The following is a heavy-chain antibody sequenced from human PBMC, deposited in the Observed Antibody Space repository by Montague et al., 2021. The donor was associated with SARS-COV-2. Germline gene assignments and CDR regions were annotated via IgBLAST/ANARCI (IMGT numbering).Heavy chain of an antibody. D-gene: IGHD2-2*01. CDR3: ARARQDVVVPALGIGAYYYYHYMDV. J-gene: IGHJ6*03. Sequence: SETLSLTCAVYGGSFSGYYWSWIRQPPGKGLEWIGEINHSGSTNYNPSXXSRVTISVDTSKNQFSLKLSSVTAADTAVYYCARARQDVVVPALGIGAYYYYHYMDVWGKGTTVTVSS. CDR2: INHSGST. V-gene: IGHV4-34*01. CDR1: GGSFSGYY.